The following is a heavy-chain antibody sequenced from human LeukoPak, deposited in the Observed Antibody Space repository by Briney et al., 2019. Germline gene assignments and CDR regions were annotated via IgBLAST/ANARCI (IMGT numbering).Heavy chain of an antibody. CDR3: ARISNDYRGNPFDY. CDR1: GYKFTSYW. CDR2: IYPGDSDT. Sequence: GESLKISCKGSGYKFTSYWIGWVRQMPGQGLESMGLIYPGDSDTRYSPSFQGQVTISVDTSKNQLSLNLRSVAAADTAVYYCARISNDYRGNPFDYWGQGTLVTVSP. D-gene: IGHD4-23*01. J-gene: IGHJ4*02. V-gene: IGHV5-51*01.